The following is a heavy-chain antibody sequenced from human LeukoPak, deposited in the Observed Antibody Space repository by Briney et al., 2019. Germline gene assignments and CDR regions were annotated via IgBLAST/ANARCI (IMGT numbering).Heavy chain of an antibody. J-gene: IGHJ5*02. V-gene: IGHV3-30*18. D-gene: IGHD3-10*01. CDR2: ISYDGGDK. CDR1: GFTFSSYN. CDR3: AKSNVIRGFVVEEGFDP. Sequence: QTGGSLRLSCAASGFTFSSYNMHWVRRAPGLGPDWLAFISYDGGDKYYADSVKGRFTISRDNSKNTLYLQMNGLRAEDTALYSCAKSNVIRGFVVEEGFDPWGQGTLVTVS.